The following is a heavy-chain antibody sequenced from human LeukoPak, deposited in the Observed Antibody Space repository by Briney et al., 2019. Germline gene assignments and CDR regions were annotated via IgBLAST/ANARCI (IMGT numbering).Heavy chain of an antibody. CDR1: GGSISSGDYY. CDR2: IYYSGST. Sequence: SETLSLTCTVSGGSISSGDYYWSWIRQPPGKGLEWIGYIYYSGSTYYNPSLKSRVTISVDTSKNQFSLKLSSVTAADTAVYYCARGAITADAFDIWGQGTMATVSS. V-gene: IGHV4-30-4*08. CDR3: ARGAITADAFDI. D-gene: IGHD1-20*01. J-gene: IGHJ3*02.